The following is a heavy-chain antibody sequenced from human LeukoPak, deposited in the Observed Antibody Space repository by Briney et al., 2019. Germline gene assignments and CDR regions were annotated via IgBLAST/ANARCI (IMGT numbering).Heavy chain of an antibody. V-gene: IGHV4-59*01. CDR3: ARLPPSGSLGVTDAFDI. CDR2: MYYIGTS. D-gene: IGHD3-3*01. Sequence: SETLSLTCTVSGGTINNYYWTWIRQPPGKRLEWIGYMYYIGTSNYNPSFKSRVTMSVDPSKNQFSLQLTSVTLADTAVYYCARLPPSGSLGVTDAFDIWGQGTMVTVSS. CDR1: GGTINNYY. J-gene: IGHJ3*02.